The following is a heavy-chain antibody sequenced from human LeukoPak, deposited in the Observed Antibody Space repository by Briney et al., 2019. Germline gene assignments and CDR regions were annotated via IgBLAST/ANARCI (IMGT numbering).Heavy chain of an antibody. CDR2: ISSSGSTI. Sequence: GGSLRLSCAASGFTFSDYYMSWIRQAPGKGLEWVSYISSSGSTIYYADSVKGRFTISRDNAKNSLYLQMNSLRAEDTAVYYCARVSSGDSSSWYAMAASGYYYYGMDVWGQGTTVTVSS. J-gene: IGHJ6*02. D-gene: IGHD6-13*01. CDR3: ARVSSGDSSSWYAMAASGYYYYGMDV. CDR1: GFTFSDYY. V-gene: IGHV3-11*01.